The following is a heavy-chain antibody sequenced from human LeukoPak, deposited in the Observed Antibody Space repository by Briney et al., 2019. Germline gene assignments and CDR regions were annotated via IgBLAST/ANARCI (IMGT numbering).Heavy chain of an antibody. CDR3: ASATYYPEYYYYYGMDV. Sequence: ASVTIPCKASGYTFTSYAMHWVRQAPGQRLEWMGWINAGNGNTKYSQKFQGRVTITRDTSASTAYMELSSLRSEDTAVYYCASATYYPEYYYYYGMDVWGQGTTVTVSS. D-gene: IGHD3-10*01. J-gene: IGHJ6*02. V-gene: IGHV1-3*01. CDR2: INAGNGNT. CDR1: GYTFTSYA.